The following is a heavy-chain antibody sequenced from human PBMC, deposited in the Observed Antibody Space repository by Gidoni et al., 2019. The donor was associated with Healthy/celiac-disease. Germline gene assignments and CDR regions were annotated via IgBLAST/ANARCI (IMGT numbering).Heavy chain of an antibody. CDR3: ARVGDYGDHEGHFDY. D-gene: IGHD4-17*01. CDR2: IWYDGSNK. Sequence: QVQLVESGGGVVQPGRSLRLSCAASGFTFSSYGMHWVRQAPGKGLEWVAVIWYDGSNKYYADSVKGRFTISRDNSKNTLYLQMNSLRAEDTAVYYCARVGDYGDHEGHFDYWGQGTLVTVSS. J-gene: IGHJ4*02. V-gene: IGHV3-33*01. CDR1: GFTFSSYG.